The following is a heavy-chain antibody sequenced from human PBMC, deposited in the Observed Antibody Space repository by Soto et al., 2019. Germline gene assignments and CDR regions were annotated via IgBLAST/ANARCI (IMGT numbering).Heavy chain of an antibody. CDR3: AKDGLSDSPSAIDY. CDR1: GFTFSKSG. J-gene: IGHJ4*02. CDR2: IGGSGRNT. V-gene: IGHV3-23*01. Sequence: PGGSLRLSCAASGFTFSKSGMSWVRQAPGKGLEWVAGIGGSGRNTYYADSVKGWFTISRDNSKNTLFLQMNSLRAEDTAIYYCAKDGLSDSPSAIDYWGQGTVVTVSS. D-gene: IGHD6-13*01.